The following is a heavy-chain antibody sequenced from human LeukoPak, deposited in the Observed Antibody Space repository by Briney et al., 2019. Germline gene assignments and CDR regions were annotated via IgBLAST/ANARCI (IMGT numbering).Heavy chain of an antibody. Sequence: GGSLRLSCAASGFTFSSYEMNWVRQAPGKGLEWVSYISSSGSTIYYADSVKGRFTISRDNAKNSLYLQMKSLRAEDTAVYYCAREGYRSDWSTYDYWGQGNLVTVSS. CDR2: ISSSGSTI. V-gene: IGHV3-48*03. CDR3: AREGYRSDWSTYDY. D-gene: IGHD6-19*01. CDR1: GFTFSSYE. J-gene: IGHJ4*02.